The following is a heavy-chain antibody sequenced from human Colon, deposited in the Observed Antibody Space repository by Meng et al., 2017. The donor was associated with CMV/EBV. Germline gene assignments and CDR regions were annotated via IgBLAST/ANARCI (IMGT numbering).Heavy chain of an antibody. CDR3: AREVPGGAATLDL. CDR2: IEHDGSDI. D-gene: IGHD1-26*01. Sequence: GESLKISCAASGFTLRSYWMSWVRQAPGKGLEWVANIEHDGSDIYYRDSVKGRFTISRDNAKNSLYLQINRLRAEDTALYYCAREVPGGAATLDLWGRGTLVTVS. CDR1: GFTLRSYW. V-gene: IGHV3-7*01. J-gene: IGHJ5*02.